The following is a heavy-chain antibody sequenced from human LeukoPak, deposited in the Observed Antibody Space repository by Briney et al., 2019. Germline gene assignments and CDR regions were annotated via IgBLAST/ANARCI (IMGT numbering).Heavy chain of an antibody. CDR1: RFTFSSYW. J-gene: IGHJ3*01. CDR3: ARPRRNGMNAFDV. CDR2: IKQDGSQE. Sequence: GGSLRLSCAASRFTFSSYWMTWVRQAPGKGLEWVATIKQDGSQEYYVDSVKGRFTISRDNAKNSLYLQMNSLRAEDTAVYYCARPRRNGMNAFDVWGQGTMVIVSS. V-gene: IGHV3-7*05.